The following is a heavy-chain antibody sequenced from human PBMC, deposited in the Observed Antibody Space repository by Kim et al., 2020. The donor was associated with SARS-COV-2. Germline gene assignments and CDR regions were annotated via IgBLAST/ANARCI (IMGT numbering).Heavy chain of an antibody. CDR3: ARVKNYCSSTSCPPGY. J-gene: IGHJ4*02. D-gene: IGHD2-2*01. Sequence: GGSLRLSCAASGFTFSSYGMHWVRQAPGKGLEWVAVIWYDGSNKYYADSVKGRFTISRDNSKNTLYLQMNSLRAEDTAVYYCARVKNYCSSTSCPPGYWGQGTLVTVSS. V-gene: IGHV3-33*01. CDR2: IWYDGSNK. CDR1: GFTFSSYG.